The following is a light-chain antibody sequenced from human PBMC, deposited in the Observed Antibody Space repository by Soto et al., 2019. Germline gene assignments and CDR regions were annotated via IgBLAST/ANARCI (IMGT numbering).Light chain of an antibody. CDR3: QQYGDSVYT. J-gene: IGKJ2*01. CDR2: GVS. CDR1: QSVDSNY. V-gene: IGKV3-20*01. Sequence: VLTQSPGTLSLSPGDRATLFCRASQSVDSNYLAWYQQKPGQAPRLLIYGVSSRATGIPDRFSGSGSGTDFTLTINRLEPEDFAVYYCQQYGDSVYTFGPGTKLEI.